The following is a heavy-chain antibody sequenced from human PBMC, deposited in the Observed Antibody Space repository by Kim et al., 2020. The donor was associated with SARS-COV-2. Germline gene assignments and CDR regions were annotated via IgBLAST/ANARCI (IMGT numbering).Heavy chain of an antibody. Sequence: AHHIKGQLTIPRDNAKNSLYLQMNSLRAEDTAVYYCARAEDGDPYFDYWGQGTLVTVSS. J-gene: IGHJ4*02. CDR3: ARAEDGDPYFDY. V-gene: IGHV3-11*06. D-gene: IGHD4-17*01.